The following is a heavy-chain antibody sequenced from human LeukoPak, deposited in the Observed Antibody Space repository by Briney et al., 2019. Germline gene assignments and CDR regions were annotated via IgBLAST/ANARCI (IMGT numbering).Heavy chain of an antibody. CDR2: IYHSGST. CDR3: ARSSGPYSSSWYSGNNWFDP. CDR1: GGSISSGGYS. V-gene: IGHV4-30-2*01. J-gene: IGHJ5*02. D-gene: IGHD6-13*01. Sequence: SETLSLTCAVSGGSISSGGYSWSWIRQPPGKGLEWIGYIYHSGSTYYNPSLKSRVTISVDRSKNQFSLKLSSVTAADTAVYYCARSSGPYSSSWYSGNNWFDPWGQGTLVTVSS.